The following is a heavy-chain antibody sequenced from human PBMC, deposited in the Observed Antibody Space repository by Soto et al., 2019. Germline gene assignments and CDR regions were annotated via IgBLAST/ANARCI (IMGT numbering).Heavy chain of an antibody. CDR3: ARQAIAVAGTYYYYGMDV. D-gene: IGHD6-19*01. V-gene: IGHV1-46*01. CDR1: GYTFTSYY. Sequence: ASVKVSCKASGYTFTSYYIHWVRQAPGQGLEWMGIINPSDDSTSYAQKFQGRVTMIRDTSTSTVYMELSSLRSEDTAMYYCARQAIAVAGTYYYYGMDVWGQGTTVTVSS. J-gene: IGHJ6*02. CDR2: INPSDDST.